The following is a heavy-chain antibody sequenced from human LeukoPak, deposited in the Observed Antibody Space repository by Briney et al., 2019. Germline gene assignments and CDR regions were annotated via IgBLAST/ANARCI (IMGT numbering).Heavy chain of an antibody. CDR1: GGSFSGYY. D-gene: IGHD2-2*01. CDR3: ARGPGRCSSTSCYVGYYYYYMDV. Sequence: SETLSLTCAVYGGSFSGYYWSWIRQPPGKGLEWIGEINHSGSTNYNPSLKSRVTISVDTSKNQFSLKLSSVTAADTAVYYCARGPGRCSSTSCYVGYYYYYMDVWGKGTTVTVSS. J-gene: IGHJ6*03. CDR2: INHSGST. V-gene: IGHV4-34*01.